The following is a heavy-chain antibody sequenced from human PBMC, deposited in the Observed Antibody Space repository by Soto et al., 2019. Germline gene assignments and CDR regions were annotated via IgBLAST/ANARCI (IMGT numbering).Heavy chain of an antibody. V-gene: IGHV3-33*01. CDR3: AREFRNWFDP. Sequence: GGSLRLSCAASGFIFSSHGMHWVRQAPGKGLEWVALIWYDGSNTYYADSVKGRFTISRDNSKNTLYLQMNSLRAEDTAVYYCAREFRNWFDPWGRGTLVTVSS. J-gene: IGHJ5*02. CDR1: GFIFSSHG. CDR2: IWYDGSNT.